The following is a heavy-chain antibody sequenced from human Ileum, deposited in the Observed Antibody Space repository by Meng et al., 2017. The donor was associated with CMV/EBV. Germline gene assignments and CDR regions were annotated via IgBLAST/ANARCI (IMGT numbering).Heavy chain of an antibody. V-gene: IGHV4-34*01. J-gene: IGHJ1*01. D-gene: IGHD4/OR15-4a*01. Sequence: CTIHRGSFSGYYWSWIRQTPGRGLEWLGEIHHSGTTNYPPSLKSRVSLSIDTSKNQFSLNLTSVTAADTAVYYCARVLFYGGRYFQHWGQGALVTVSS. CDR1: RGSFSGYY. CDR2: IHHSGTT. CDR3: ARVLFYGGRYFQH.